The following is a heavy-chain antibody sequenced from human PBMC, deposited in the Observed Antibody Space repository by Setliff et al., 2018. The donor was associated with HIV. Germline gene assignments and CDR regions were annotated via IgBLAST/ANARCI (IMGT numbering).Heavy chain of an antibody. Sequence: KTSETLSLTCTVSGYSISSGYYWGWIRQPPGKGLEWIGSIYHSGITYYNSSLKSRVTISVDTSKNQFSLNLTSVTAADTAVYYCASEAWTSYRSSSGYYYYYMDVWGKGTTVTVSS. CDR1: GYSISSGYY. CDR2: IYHSGIT. J-gene: IGHJ6*03. D-gene: IGHD6-6*01. V-gene: IGHV4-38-2*02. CDR3: ASEAWTSYRSSSGYYYYYMDV.